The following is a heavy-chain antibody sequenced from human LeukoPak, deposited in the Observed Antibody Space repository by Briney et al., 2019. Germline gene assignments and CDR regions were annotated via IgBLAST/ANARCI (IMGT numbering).Heavy chain of an antibody. Sequence: EVQLVESGGGLVQPGGSLRLSCAASGFTFSEHWMHWVRQVPGKGLVSVSRIHIDENRKTYADSVKGRFTISRDNAKNTLYLQMNSLGVEDTAVYYCVRGSSDWNGMDVWGQGTTVTVSS. J-gene: IGHJ6*02. CDR3: VRGSSDWNGMDV. CDR2: IHIDENRK. V-gene: IGHV3-74*01. CDR1: GFTFSEHW. D-gene: IGHD6-19*01.